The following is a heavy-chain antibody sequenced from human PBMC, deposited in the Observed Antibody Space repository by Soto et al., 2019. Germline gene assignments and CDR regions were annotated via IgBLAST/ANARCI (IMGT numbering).Heavy chain of an antibody. CDR3: ARDLGVWPDY. CDR1: GYTFTSYA. V-gene: IGHV1-3*01. Sequence: ASEKVTCKASGYTFTSYAMHWVRQAPGQRLELMGWINAGNGNTKYSQKFQGRVTITRYTSASTAYMELSSLRSEDIAVYYCARDLGVWPDYWGQGTLVTVSS. J-gene: IGHJ4*02. D-gene: IGHD3-3*01. CDR2: INAGNGNT.